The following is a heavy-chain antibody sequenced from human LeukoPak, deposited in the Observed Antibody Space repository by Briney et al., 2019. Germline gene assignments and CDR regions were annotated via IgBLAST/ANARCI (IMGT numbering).Heavy chain of an antibody. CDR1: GGTFSSYA. D-gene: IGHD3-22*01. V-gene: IGHV1-69*05. CDR2: IISIFGTA. Sequence: SVKVSCKASGGTFSSYAISWVRQAPGQGLEWMGGIISIFGTANYAQKFQGRVTITTDESTSTAYMELSSLRSEDTAVYYCARERGDSSGYTPPYFDYWGQGTLVTVSS. CDR3: ARERGDSSGYTPPYFDY. J-gene: IGHJ4*02.